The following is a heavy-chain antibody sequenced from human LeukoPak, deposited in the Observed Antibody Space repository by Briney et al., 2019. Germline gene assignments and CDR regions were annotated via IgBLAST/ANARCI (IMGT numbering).Heavy chain of an antibody. D-gene: IGHD3-10*02. V-gene: IGHV3-23*01. J-gene: IGHJ6*04. Sequence: GGSLRLSCEASGFTFSTYGINWVRQAPGKGLEWVSAISGSGGSTYYADSVKGRFTISRDNSKNSLYLQMNSLRAEDTAVYYCAELGITMIGGVWGKGTTVTISS. CDR2: ISGSGGST. CDR3: AELGITMIGGV. CDR1: GFTFSTYG.